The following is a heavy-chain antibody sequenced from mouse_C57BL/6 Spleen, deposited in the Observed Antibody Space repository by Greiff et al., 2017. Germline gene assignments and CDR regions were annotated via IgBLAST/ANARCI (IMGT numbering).Heavy chain of an antibody. CDR1: GYTFTSYW. CDR2: INPSNGGT. V-gene: IGHV1-53*01. CDR3: ARSLHYYGSSYPWFAY. D-gene: IGHD1-1*01. J-gene: IGHJ3*01. Sequence: VQLQQSGTELVKPGASVKLSCKASGYTFTSYWMHWVKQRPGQGLEWIGNINPSNGGTNYNEKFKSKATLTVDKSSSTAYMQLSSLTSEDSAVYYCARSLHYYGSSYPWFAYWGQGTLVTVSA.